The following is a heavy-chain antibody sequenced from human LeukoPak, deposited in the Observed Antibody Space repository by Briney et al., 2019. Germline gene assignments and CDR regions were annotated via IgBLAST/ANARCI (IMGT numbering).Heavy chain of an antibody. Sequence: PSETLSLTCTVSGGSVTSYYWSWIRQPPGKGLEWIGYIYYSGSTNYNPSLKSRVTISVDTSKNQFSLKLSSVTAADTAVYYCARGSITAAGILGSWGQGTLVTVSS. CDR3: ARGSITAAGILGS. D-gene: IGHD6-13*01. CDR1: GGSVTSYY. CDR2: IYYSGST. J-gene: IGHJ4*02. V-gene: IGHV4-59*02.